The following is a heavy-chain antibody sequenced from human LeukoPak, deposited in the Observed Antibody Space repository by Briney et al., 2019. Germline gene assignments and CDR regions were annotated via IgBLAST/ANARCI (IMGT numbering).Heavy chain of an antibody. CDR2: IYYSGSS. CDR3: AREIDYDSTAYVY. J-gene: IGHJ4*02. CDR1: GVSLSSSPYH. V-gene: IGHV4-39*02. D-gene: IGHD3-22*01. Sequence: PSETLSLTCSVSGVSLSSSPYHWGWIRQPPGKGLEWIGSIYYSGSSYSNPSLQSRVTMSIDTAKNQFSLKLSSVTAADTAVYYCAREIDYDSTAYVYWGRGTLVTVSS.